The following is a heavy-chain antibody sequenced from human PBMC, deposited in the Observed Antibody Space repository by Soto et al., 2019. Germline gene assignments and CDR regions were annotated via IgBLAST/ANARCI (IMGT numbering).Heavy chain of an antibody. Sequence: SVKVSCKASGGTFSDHSISWVRQAPGQGLEWMGRIIPLRGITSDAQKFQGRVTITADPSTSTAYMELSSLRSEDTAVYYCARDPSGSTGWFYFDYWGQGTLVTVSS. D-gene: IGHD6-19*01. V-gene: IGHV1-69*04. CDR2: IIPLRGIT. CDR1: GGTFSDHS. J-gene: IGHJ4*02. CDR3: ARDPSGSTGWFYFDY.